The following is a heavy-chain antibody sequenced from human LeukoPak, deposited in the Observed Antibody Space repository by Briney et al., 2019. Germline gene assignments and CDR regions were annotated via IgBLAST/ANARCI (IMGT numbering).Heavy chain of an antibody. V-gene: IGHV3-33*06. J-gene: IGHJ4*02. D-gene: IGHD6-19*01. CDR3: AKATIAVAGRGYFDY. CDR1: GSTFSSYG. Sequence: PGGSLRLSCAASGSTFSSYGMHWVRQAPGKGLEWVAVIWYDGSNKYYADSVKGRFTISRDNSKNTLYLQMNSLRAEDTAVYYCAKATIAVAGRGYFDYRGQGTLVTVSS. CDR2: IWYDGSNK.